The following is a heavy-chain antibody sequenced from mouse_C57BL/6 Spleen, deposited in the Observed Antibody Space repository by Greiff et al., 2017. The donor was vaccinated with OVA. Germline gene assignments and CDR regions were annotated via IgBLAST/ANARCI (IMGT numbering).Heavy chain of an antibody. Sequence: VQLQQSGAELVKPGASVKLSCKASGYTFTSYWMHWVKQRPGQGLEWIGMIHPNSGSTNYNEKFKSKATLTVDKSSSTAYMQLSSLTSEDSAVYYCARELLRSLYAMDYWGQGTSVTVSS. V-gene: IGHV1-64*01. D-gene: IGHD1-1*01. CDR1: GYTFTSYW. CDR3: ARELLRSLYAMDY. J-gene: IGHJ4*01. CDR2: IHPNSGST.